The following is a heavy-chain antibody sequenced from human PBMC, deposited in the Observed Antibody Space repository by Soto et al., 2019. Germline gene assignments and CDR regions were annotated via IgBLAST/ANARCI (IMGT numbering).Heavy chain of an antibody. D-gene: IGHD3-3*01. CDR2: IYYSGST. CDR3: ARVRGLITIFGVVITYYFDY. J-gene: IGHJ4*02. Sequence: QVQLQESGPGLVKPSQTLSLTCTVSGVSISSGGSYWSWIRQHPGKGLEWIGYIYYSGSTYYDPALKSRVTISVDTSNNQSSLKLSSLTAADTAVYYCARVRGLITIFGVVITYYFDYWGRGTLVTVSS. V-gene: IGHV4-31*03. CDR1: GVSISSGGSY.